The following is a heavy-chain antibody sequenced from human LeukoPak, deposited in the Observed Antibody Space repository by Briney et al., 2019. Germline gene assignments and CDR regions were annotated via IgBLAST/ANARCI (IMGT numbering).Heavy chain of an antibody. CDR3: ARARQQQLVHYFDY. Sequence: QPERSLRLSCAASGFIFSNYDMHWVRQAPGKGLEWVAIIWYDGSNKYYADSVKGRFTISRDNSKNTLYLQMNSLRAEDTAVYYCARARQQQLVHYFDYWGQGTLVTVSS. D-gene: IGHD6-13*01. CDR1: GFIFSNYD. CDR2: IWYDGSNK. V-gene: IGHV3-33*01. J-gene: IGHJ4*02.